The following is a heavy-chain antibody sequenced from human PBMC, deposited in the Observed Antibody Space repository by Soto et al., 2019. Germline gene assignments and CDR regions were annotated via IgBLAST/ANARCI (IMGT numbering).Heavy chain of an antibody. CDR3: ARDLNGRFFDWLSISAFYYGMDV. CDR1: GFTFSNFA. V-gene: IGHV3-30-3*01. D-gene: IGHD3-9*01. Sequence: LRLSFAASGFTFSNFAIHWVRQAPGKGLEWVAVISYDGSNEHFADSVKGRFSISRDNSKNTLYLQMNSLRTEDTAVYYCARDLNGRFFDWLSISAFYYGMDVWGQGTTVTVSS. J-gene: IGHJ6*02. CDR2: ISYDGSNE.